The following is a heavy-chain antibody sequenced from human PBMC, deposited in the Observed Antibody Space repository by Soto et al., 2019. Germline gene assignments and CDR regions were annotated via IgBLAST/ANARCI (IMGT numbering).Heavy chain of an antibody. CDR2: ISGSGGST. J-gene: IGHJ4*02. CDR1: GFTFSSYA. D-gene: IGHD6-19*01. Sequence: GGSLRLSCAASGFTFSSYAMSWVRQAPGKGLEWVSAISGSGGSTYYADSVKGRFTISRDNSKNTLYLQMNSLRAEDTAVYYCAKGSRPDLPWLAELDYWGQGTLVTVSS. CDR3: AKGSRPDLPWLAELDY. V-gene: IGHV3-23*01.